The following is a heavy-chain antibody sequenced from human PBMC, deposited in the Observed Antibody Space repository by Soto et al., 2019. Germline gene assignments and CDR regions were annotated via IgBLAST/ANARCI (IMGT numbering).Heavy chain of an antibody. J-gene: IGHJ3*02. CDR3: ARDFYSSSPGHDAFDI. CDR2: INPSGST. CDR1: GGSFSGYY. D-gene: IGHD6-6*01. Sequence: QVQLQQWGAGLLKPSETLSLTCAVYGGSFSGYYWSWIRQPPGKGLEWIGEINPSGSTNYNPSLKSRVTISVDTSKNQFSLKLSSVTAADRAVYYCARDFYSSSPGHDAFDIWGQGTMVTVSS. V-gene: IGHV4-34*01.